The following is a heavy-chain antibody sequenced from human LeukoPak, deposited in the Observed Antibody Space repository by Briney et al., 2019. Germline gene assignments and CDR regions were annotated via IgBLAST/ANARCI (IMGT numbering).Heavy chain of an antibody. V-gene: IGHV5-51*01. CDR2: IYPGDSET. Sequence: GESLKISCKGSGYSFTSCWIGWVRQMPGKGLEWMGIIYPGDSETRYSPSFQGQVTISADKSISSVYLQWSSLKASDTATYYCARRSTIFYGMDVWGQGTTVTVSS. CDR3: ARRSTIFYGMDV. CDR1: GYSFTSCW. D-gene: IGHD3-3*01. J-gene: IGHJ6*02.